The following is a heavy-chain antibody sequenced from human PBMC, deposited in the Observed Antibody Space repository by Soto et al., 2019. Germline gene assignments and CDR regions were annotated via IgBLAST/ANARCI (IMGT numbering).Heavy chain of an antibody. CDR3: VNKIMCSDAHSDAMDV. CDR2: ISYDGDNT. Sequence: GGSLRLSCTPSGFTFRNYGLHWVRHAPGKGLEWVALISYDGDNTYYTDSASGRFTVSRDNFKNTLFLQMDSLRPEGTAVSDCVNKIMCSDAHSDAMDVCRQGTTATVS. D-gene: IGHD3-16*01. J-gene: IGHJ6*02. V-gene: IGHV3-30*05. CDR1: GFTFRNYG.